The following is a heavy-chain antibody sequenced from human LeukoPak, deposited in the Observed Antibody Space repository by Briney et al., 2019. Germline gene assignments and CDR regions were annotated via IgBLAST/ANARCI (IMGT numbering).Heavy chain of an antibody. CDR3: ARDPLGGYT. CDR2: INWNSVSI. CDR1: GFTFEDFA. V-gene: IGHV3-9*01. J-gene: IGHJ5*02. D-gene: IGHD5-18*01. Sequence: GGSLRLSCAASGFTFEDFAMHWVRQVPGKGLEWVSRINWNSVSIGYADSVKGRFTISRDNAKNSLYLQMNSLRAEDTAVYYCARDPLGGYTWGQGTLVTVSS.